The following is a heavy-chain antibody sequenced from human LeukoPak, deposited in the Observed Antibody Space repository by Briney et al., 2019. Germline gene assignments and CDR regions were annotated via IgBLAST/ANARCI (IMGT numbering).Heavy chain of an antibody. CDR1: EFTFSSHQ. CDR3: ARDWRQGNAFDP. J-gene: IGHJ3*01. Sequence: GGSLRLSCAASEFTFSSHQMSWVRQAPGKGLEWVAKITQDGSEKYYMDSVKGRFIISRDNGKNSLYLQMNSLRVEDTAVYYCARDWRQGNAFDPWGQGTMVTVSS. V-gene: IGHV3-7*01. CDR2: ITQDGSEK. D-gene: IGHD6-13*01.